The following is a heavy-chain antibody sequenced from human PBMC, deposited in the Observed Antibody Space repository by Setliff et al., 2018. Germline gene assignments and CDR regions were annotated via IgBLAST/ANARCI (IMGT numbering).Heavy chain of an antibody. Sequence: ASVKVSCKTSGYTFTNYGITWVRQAPGQGLEWMGWINNYSFKTNYPQKFLGGVTVTTDTSTGTAYMELGSLTSDDTAIYYCARINFYVSSGNPIVDYWGQGTLVTVSS. D-gene: IGHD3-22*01. CDR2: INNYSFKT. V-gene: IGHV1-18*01. CDR3: ARINFYVSSGNPIVDY. J-gene: IGHJ4*02. CDR1: GYTFTNYG.